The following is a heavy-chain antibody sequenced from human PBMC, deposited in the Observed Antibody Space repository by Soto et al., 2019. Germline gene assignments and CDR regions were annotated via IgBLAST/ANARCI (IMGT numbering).Heavy chain of an antibody. V-gene: IGHV3-7*01. CDR1: GFTFSSHW. CDR2: LTPDGSEK. CDR3: ARDEARPLGY. D-gene: IGHD6-6*01. J-gene: IGHJ4*02. Sequence: EVQLVESGGGLVQPGGSLSLSCAASGFTFSSHWMSWVRPAPGKGLEWVAHLTPDGSEKYYVDSVRGRFTISRDNVENALNLQMNSLRAEDAALYYGARDEARPLGYWGQGTLGTVSS.